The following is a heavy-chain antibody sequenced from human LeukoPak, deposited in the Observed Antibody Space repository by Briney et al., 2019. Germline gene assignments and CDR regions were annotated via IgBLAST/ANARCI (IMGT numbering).Heavy chain of an antibody. CDR1: GFSFTSYW. D-gene: IGHD3-22*01. CDR2: IYPGDSDT. J-gene: IGHJ3*02. V-gene: IGHV5-51*01. CDR3: ARLDDSSGSSPLGYDAFDI. Sequence: PGESLKISCKGSGFSFTSYWIGWVRQMPGKGLEWMGIIYPGDSDTRYSPSFQGQVTISADKSISTAYLQWSSLKASDTAMYYCARLDDSSGSSPLGYDAFDIWGQGTMVTVSS.